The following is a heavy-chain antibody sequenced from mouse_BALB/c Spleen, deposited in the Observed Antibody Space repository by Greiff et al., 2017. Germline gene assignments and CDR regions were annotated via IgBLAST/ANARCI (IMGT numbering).Heavy chain of an antibody. Sequence: EVKLMESGPGLVKPSQSLSLTCTVTGYSITSDYAWNWIRQFPGNKLEWMGYISYSGSTSYNPSLKSRISITRDTSKNQFFLQLNSVTTEDTATYYCARDYYGSSFAYWGQGTLVTVSA. CDR3: ARDYYGSSFAY. V-gene: IGHV3-2*02. D-gene: IGHD1-1*01. CDR1: GYSITSDYA. CDR2: ISYSGST. J-gene: IGHJ3*01.